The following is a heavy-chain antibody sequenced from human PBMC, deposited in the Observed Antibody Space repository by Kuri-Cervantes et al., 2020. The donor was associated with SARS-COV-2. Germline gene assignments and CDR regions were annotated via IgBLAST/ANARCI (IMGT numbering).Heavy chain of an antibody. D-gene: IGHD2-2*01. CDR3: ARGGGGYCSSTSCYYYYYGMDV. CDR1: GGSISSGDYY. Sequence: LRLSCTVSGGSISSGDYYRSWIRQPPGKGLEWIGYIYYSGSTYYNPSLKRRVTISVDTSKNQFSLKLSAVTATGTAVYYCARGGGGYCSSTSCYYYYYGMDVWGQGTTVTVSS. V-gene: IGHV4-30-4*01. CDR2: IYYSGST. J-gene: IGHJ6*02.